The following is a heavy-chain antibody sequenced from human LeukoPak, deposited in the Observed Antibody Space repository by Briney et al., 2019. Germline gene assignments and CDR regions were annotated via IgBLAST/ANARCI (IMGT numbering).Heavy chain of an antibody. Sequence: PSETLSLTCAVYGGSFSGYYWSWIRQPPGKGLEWIGYIYYSGSTSYNPSLKSRVTISVDTSKNQFSLKLSSVTAADTAVYYCARVRAPSFDYYGMDVWGQGTTVTVSS. CDR2: IYYSGST. V-gene: IGHV4-59*01. CDR3: ARVRAPSFDYYGMDV. D-gene: IGHD4-17*01. CDR1: GGSFSGYY. J-gene: IGHJ6*02.